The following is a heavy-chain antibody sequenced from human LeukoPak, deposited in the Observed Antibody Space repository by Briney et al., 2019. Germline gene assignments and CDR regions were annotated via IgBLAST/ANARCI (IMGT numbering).Heavy chain of an antibody. CDR1: GGSISSGSYY. J-gene: IGHJ3*02. CDR2: IYTSGST. CDR3: ARGRAIVYYYDSSGPNDAFDI. D-gene: IGHD3-22*01. Sequence: PSETLSLTCTVSGGSISSGSYYWSWIRQPAGKGLEWIGRIYTSGSTNYNPSLKSRVTISVDTSKNQFSLKLSSVTAADTAVYYCARGRAIVYYYDSSGPNDAFDIWGQGTMVTASS. V-gene: IGHV4-61*02.